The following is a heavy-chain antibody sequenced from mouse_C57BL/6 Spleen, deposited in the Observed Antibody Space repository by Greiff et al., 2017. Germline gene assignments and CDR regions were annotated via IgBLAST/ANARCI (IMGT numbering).Heavy chain of an antibody. Sequence: QVQLQQPGAELVMPGASVKLSCKASGYTFTSYWMHWVKQRPGQGLEWIGEIDPSDSYTNYNQKFKGKSTLTVDKSSSTAYMQLSSRTSEVSAVYYGARGNWDEGYAMDYWGQGTSVTVSS. CDR1: GYTFTSYW. CDR3: ARGNWDEGYAMDY. D-gene: IGHD4-1*01. J-gene: IGHJ4*01. CDR2: IDPSDSYT. V-gene: IGHV1-69*01.